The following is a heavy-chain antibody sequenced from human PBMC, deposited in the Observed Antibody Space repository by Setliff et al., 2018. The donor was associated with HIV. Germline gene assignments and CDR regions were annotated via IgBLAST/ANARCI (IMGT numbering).Heavy chain of an antibody. CDR1: DDPISSYY. CDR3: ARVFMPRGGAFDI. D-gene: IGHD2-2*01. J-gene: IGHJ3*02. V-gene: IGHV4-4*07. CDR2: LYVSGDT. Sequence: PSETLSLTCYVTDDPISSYYWSWVRQPAGKGLEWIGRLYVSGDTNYNPSLKSRVTMSLDTSKKHFSLRLNSVTAADTAVYYCARVFMPRGGAFDIWGQGTMVTVSS.